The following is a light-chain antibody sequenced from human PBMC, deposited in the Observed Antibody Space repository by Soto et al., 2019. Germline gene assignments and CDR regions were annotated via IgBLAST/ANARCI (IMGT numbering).Light chain of an antibody. CDR3: SSYAGSNNYV. V-gene: IGLV2-8*01. CDR1: SSDVGAYTY. J-gene: IGLJ1*01. Sequence: QSALTQPPSASWSPGQSVTISCTGTSSDVGAYTYVSWYQQHPGKAPKLMIYGVTERPSGVPDRFSGSKSGNTASLTVSGLQTEDEAYYYCSSYAGSNNYVFGTGTKVTVL. CDR2: GVT.